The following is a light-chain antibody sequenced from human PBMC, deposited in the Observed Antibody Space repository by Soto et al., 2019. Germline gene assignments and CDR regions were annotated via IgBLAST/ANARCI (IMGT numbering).Light chain of an antibody. J-gene: IGLJ1*01. V-gene: IGLV2-8*01. Sequence: QSALTQPPSASGSPGQSVTISCAGTSSDVGGYNYVSWYQQYPGKVPKLMIYEVSERPSGVPDRFSGSKSGNTAFLTVSGLQAEDDADDACLLYADTVSVFGSGTNVTGL. CDR3: LLYADTVSV. CDR2: EVS. CDR1: SSDVGGYNY.